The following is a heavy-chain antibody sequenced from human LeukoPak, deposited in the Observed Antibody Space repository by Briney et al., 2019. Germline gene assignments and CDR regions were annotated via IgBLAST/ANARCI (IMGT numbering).Heavy chain of an antibody. CDR1: GFTFSSYS. V-gene: IGHV3-48*01. CDR3: AREAGYSYALGY. CDR2: ISGSSSTI. Sequence: GGSLRLSCAASGFTFSSYSMNWVRQAPGKGLEWVSYISGSSSTIYYAGSVKGRFTISRDSAKNSLYLQMNSLRAEDTAVYYCAREAGYSYALGYWGQGTLVTVSS. J-gene: IGHJ4*02. D-gene: IGHD5-18*01.